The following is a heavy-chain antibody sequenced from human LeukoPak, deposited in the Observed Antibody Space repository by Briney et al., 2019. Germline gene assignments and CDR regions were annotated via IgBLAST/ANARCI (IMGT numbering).Heavy chain of an antibody. J-gene: IGHJ4*02. CDR1: GFTFSSCG. V-gene: IGHV3-30*18. Sequence: GGSLRLSCAASGFTFSSCGMHWVRQAPGKGLEWVAVISYDGSNKYYADSVKGRFTISRDNSKNTLYLQMNSLRAEDTAVYYCAKDGRSMVPPNHYFDYWGQGTLVTVSS. CDR3: AKDGRSMVPPNHYFDY. D-gene: IGHD1-26*01. CDR2: ISYDGSNK.